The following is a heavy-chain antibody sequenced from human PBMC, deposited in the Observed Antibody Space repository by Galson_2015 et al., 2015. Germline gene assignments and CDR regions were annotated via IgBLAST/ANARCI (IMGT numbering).Heavy chain of an antibody. V-gene: IGHV3-23*01. J-gene: IGHJ4*02. Sequence: SLRLSCAASGFTFSSYAMSWVRQAPGKGLELVSAISGSGGSTYYADSVKGRFTISRDNSKNTLYLQMNSLRAEDTAVYYCANGSARRFLEWNPFDYWGQGTLATVSS. D-gene: IGHD3-3*01. CDR3: ANGSARRFLEWNPFDY. CDR2: ISGSGGST. CDR1: GFTFSSYA.